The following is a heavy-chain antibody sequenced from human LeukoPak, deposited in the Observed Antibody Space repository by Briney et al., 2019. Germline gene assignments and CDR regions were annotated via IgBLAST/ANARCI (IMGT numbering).Heavy chain of an antibody. J-gene: IGHJ4*02. CDR1: GFTFSSHW. CDR2: IKQDGSEK. V-gene: IGHV3-7*01. CDR3: AISGNYLEIDS. Sequence: PGGSLRLSCAASGFTFSSHWMSWLRQAPRKGLEWVANIKQDGSEKHYVDSVKGRFTVSRDNAKNSLYLQMNSLRAEDTAMYYCAISGNYLEIDSWGQGTLVTVSS. D-gene: IGHD1-26*01.